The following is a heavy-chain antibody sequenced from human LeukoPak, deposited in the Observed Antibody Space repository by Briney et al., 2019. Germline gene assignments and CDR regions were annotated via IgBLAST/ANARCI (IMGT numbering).Heavy chain of an antibody. Sequence: GGSLRLSCAASGLTFSAAWMCWVRQAPGKGLEWVGRIKSKTDGGTTDYAAPVKGRFTISRDDSKNTLYLQMNSLKTEDTAVYYCTTEESYYYDSSGYLYFDYWGQGTLVTVSS. CDR3: TTEESYYYDSSGYLYFDY. V-gene: IGHV3-15*01. CDR1: GLTFSAAW. CDR2: IKSKTDGGTT. D-gene: IGHD3-22*01. J-gene: IGHJ4*02.